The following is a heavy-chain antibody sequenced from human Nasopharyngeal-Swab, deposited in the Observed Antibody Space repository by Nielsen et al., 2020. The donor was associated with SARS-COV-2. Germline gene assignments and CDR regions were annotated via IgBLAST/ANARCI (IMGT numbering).Heavy chain of an antibody. CDR1: GYTFNNYY. J-gene: IGHJ6*02. V-gene: IGHV1-46*02. CDR3: ARHYYDSSGPFGYGMDV. CDR2: INPSGGST. Sequence: ASVKVSCKASGYTFNNYYIHWVRQAPGQGLEWMGIINPSGGSTSYAQKFQGRVTMTRDTSTSTVYMELSSLRSEDTAVYYCARHYYDSSGPFGYGMDVWGQGTTVTVSS. D-gene: IGHD3-22*01.